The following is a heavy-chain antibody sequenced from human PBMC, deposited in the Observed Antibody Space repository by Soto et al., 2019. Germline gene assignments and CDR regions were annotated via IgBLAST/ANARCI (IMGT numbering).Heavy chain of an antibody. J-gene: IGHJ1*01. Sequence: LVNPTQSLTLTGTFSGVSLNNSGVGVAGMRQPPAKAVEWLALVYWEDGKRYSPSLETRINITKDTPQNQVVPTLSSVHTVATASYYCAHRPAYHISIGYYPCQYWGQGSL. CDR2: VYWEDGK. CDR1: GVSLNNSGVG. D-gene: IGHD3-9*01. CDR3: AHRPAYHISIGYYPCQY. V-gene: IGHV2-5*02.